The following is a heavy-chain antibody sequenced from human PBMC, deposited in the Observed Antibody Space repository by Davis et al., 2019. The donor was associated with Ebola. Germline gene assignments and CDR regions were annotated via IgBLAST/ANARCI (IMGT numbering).Heavy chain of an antibody. CDR1: GFTFSGSA. V-gene: IGHV3-73*01. J-gene: IGHJ3*02. CDR2: IRSKANSYAT. CDR3: AKGGYTSGKDAFDI. Sequence: GSLKISCAASGFTFSGSAMHWVRQASGKGLEWVGRIRSKANSYATAYAASVKGRFTISRDDSKNTLYLQMNSLRAEDTAVYYCAKGGYTSGKDAFDIWGQGTMVTVSS. D-gene: IGHD6-19*01.